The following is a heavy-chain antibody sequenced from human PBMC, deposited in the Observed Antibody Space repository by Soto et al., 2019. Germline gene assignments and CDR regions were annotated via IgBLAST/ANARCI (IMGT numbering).Heavy chain of an antibody. Sequence: SVKVSCKASGYTFTSYGISWVRQAPGQGLEWMGWISAYNGNTNYAQKLQGRVTMTTDASTSTAYMELRSLRSDDTAVYYCAREEEMATIYYYYSMDVWGQGTTVTVSS. CDR3: AREEEMATIYYYYSMDV. D-gene: IGHD5-12*01. CDR1: GYTFTSYG. J-gene: IGHJ6*02. V-gene: IGHV1-18*04. CDR2: ISAYNGNT.